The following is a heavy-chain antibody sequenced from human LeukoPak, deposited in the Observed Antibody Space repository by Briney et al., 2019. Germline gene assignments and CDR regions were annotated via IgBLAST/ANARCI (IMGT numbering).Heavy chain of an antibody. CDR3: ARDPGWFGELAGDY. V-gene: IGHV4-39*02. J-gene: IGHJ4*02. Sequence: SETLSLTCTVSGGSISSGSYYWGWIRQPPGKGLEWIGSIYYSGSTYYNPSLKSRVTISVDTSKNQFSLKLSSVTAADTAVYYCARDPGWFGELAGDYWGQGTLVTVSS. CDR2: IYYSGST. D-gene: IGHD3-10*01. CDR1: GGSISSGSYY.